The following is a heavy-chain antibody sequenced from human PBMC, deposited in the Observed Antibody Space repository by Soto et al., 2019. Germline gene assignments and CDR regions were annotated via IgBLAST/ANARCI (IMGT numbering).Heavy chain of an antibody. V-gene: IGHV3-23*01. CDR3: ARERLGYGAGRGRMGV. D-gene: IGHD3-10*01. CDR1: GFTFSSFV. J-gene: IGHJ6*04. Sequence: EVQLLESGGAVVQPGGSLRLSCAASGFTFSSFVMNWVRQAPGKGLEWVSGISGSGGSIYYADSVKGRFTISRDNSKKTLFLYMRSVRAEDTAVYHSARERLGYGAGRGRMGVWGKGPTVNVS. CDR2: ISGSGGSI.